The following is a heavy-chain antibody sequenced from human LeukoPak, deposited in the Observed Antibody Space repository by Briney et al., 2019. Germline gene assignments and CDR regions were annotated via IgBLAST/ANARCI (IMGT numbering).Heavy chain of an antibody. CDR1: GFTFSSYG. CDR2: IWYDGSNK. Sequence: GGSLRLSCAASGFTFSSYGMHWVRQAPGKGLEWVAVIWYDGSNKYNADSVKGRFTISRDNSKNTLYQQMNSLRAEDTAVYYCARDSEGATGIYYWGQGTLVTVSS. D-gene: IGHD1-26*01. V-gene: IGHV3-33*01. CDR3: ARDSEGATGIYY. J-gene: IGHJ4*02.